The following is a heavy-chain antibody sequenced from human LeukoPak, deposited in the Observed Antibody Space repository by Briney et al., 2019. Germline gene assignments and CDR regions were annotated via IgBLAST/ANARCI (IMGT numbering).Heavy chain of an antibody. Sequence: ASVKVSCEASGYTFTGYCMHWVRQAPGQGLEWMGWINPNSGGTNYAQKFQGRVTMTRDTSISTAYMELNRLRSDDTAVYYCARDRLYSNYDYWGQGTLVTVSS. CDR3: ARDRLYSNYDY. D-gene: IGHD4-11*01. J-gene: IGHJ4*02. V-gene: IGHV1-2*02. CDR2: INPNSGGT. CDR1: GYTFTGYC.